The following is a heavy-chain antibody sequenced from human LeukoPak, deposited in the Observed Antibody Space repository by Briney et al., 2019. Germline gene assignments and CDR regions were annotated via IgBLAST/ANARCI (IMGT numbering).Heavy chain of an antibody. Sequence: PSETLSLTCTVSGGSISSGGYYWIWIRQHPGKGLEWIGYITYSGNTYYYPALNSRVTVSLDTSKTQFPLKLSSVTAADTAVYYCARIAYDALDSYYYGMDVWGQGTTVTVSS. CDR3: ARIAYDALDSYYYGMDV. CDR2: ITYSGNT. CDR1: GGSISSGGYY. J-gene: IGHJ6*02. D-gene: IGHD3-3*01. V-gene: IGHV4-31*03.